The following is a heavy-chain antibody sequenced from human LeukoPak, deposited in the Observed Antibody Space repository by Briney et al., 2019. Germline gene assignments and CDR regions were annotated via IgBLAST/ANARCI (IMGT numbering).Heavy chain of an antibody. CDR3: ASVSGYDRNY. D-gene: IGHD5-12*01. CDR2: IYYSGST. V-gene: IGHV4-61*01. J-gene: IGHJ4*02. Sequence: PSETLSLTCTVSGYSISSGYYWGWIRQPPGKGLEWIGYIYYSGSTNYNPSLKSRVTISVDTSKNQFSLKLSSVTAADTAVYYCASVSGYDRNYWGQGTLVTVSS. CDR1: GYSISSGYY.